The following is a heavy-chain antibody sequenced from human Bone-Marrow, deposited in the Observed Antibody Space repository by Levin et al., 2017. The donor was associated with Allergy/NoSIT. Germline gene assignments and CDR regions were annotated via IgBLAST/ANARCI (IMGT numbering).Heavy chain of an antibody. CDR1: GFIFSDYY. J-gene: IGHJ5*02. Sequence: PGGSLRLSCAASGFIFSDYYMNWIRQAPGKGLEWVSYISTSGTNTYYADSVKGRFTISRDNAKNSLYLQMNSLRVEDAAVYYCARDVSSKWSEGARRNWFDPWGQGTLVTISS. CDR2: ISTSGTNT. D-gene: IGHD6-13*01. V-gene: IGHV3-11*01. CDR3: ARDVSSKWSEGARRNWFDP.